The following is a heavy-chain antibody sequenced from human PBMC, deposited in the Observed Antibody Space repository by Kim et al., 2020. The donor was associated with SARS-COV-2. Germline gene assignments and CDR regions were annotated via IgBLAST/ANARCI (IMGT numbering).Heavy chain of an antibody. CDR2: IIPIFGTA. D-gene: IGHD5-18*01. V-gene: IGHV1-69*13. J-gene: IGHJ4*02. CDR1: GGTFSSYA. CDR3: ARSLNTAMVTKGYFDY. Sequence: SVKVSCKASGGTFSSYAISWVRQAPGQGLEWMGGIIPIFGTANYAQKFQGRVTITADESTSTAYMELSSLRSEDTAVYYCARSLNTAMVTKGYFDYWGQGTLVTVSS.